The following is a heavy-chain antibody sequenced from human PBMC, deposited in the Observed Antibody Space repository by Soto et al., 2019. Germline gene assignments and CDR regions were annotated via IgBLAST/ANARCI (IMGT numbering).Heavy chain of an antibody. V-gene: IGHV3-21*01. D-gene: IGHD2-21*02. CDR1: GFNFSSYT. J-gene: IGHJ3*01. CDR3: ARDRCRGGDCYRTYAFDL. Sequence: VGSLRLSCDASGFNFSSYTMNWVRQAPGKGLEWVSSISRSNRYIYYADSLKGRFTISRDDAKNSVYLQMSTLRADDTAVYYCARDRCRGGDCYRTYAFDLWGQGTLVTVSS. CDR2: ISRSNRYI.